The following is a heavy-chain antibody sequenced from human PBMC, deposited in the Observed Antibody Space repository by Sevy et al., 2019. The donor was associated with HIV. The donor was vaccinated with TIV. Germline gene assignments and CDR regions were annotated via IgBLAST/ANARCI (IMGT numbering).Heavy chain of an antibody. D-gene: IGHD6-19*01. J-gene: IGHJ4*02. V-gene: IGHV4-31*03. CDR1: GGSISSGGYY. Sequence: SETLSLTCTVSGGSISSGGYYWSWIRQHPGKGLEWIGYIYYSGSTYYNPSLKSRVTISVDTSKNKFSLRLSSVTAADPAVYYCARQYVVAGTLDYWGQGTLVTVSS. CDR2: IYYSGST. CDR3: ARQYVVAGTLDY.